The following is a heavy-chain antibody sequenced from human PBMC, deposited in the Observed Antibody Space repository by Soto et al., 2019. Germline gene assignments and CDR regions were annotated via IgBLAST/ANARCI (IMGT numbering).Heavy chain of an antibody. CDR3: ATSPRRITMVRGVMPIGNGGY. V-gene: IGHV1-24*01. CDR2: FDPEDGET. J-gene: IGHJ4*02. Sequence: AASVKVSCKVSGYTLTELSMHWVRQAPGKGLEWMGGFDPEDGETIYAQKFQGRVTMTEDTSTDTAYMELSSLRSEDTAVYYCATSPRRITMVRGVMPIGNGGYWGQGTLVTVSS. CDR1: GYTLTELS. D-gene: IGHD3-10*01.